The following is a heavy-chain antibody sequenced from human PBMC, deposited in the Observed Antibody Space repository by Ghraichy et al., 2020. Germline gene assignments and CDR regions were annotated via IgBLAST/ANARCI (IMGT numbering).Heavy chain of an antibody. V-gene: IGHV4-34*01. CDR1: GGFFSGYY. CDR3: ARDGCSSTSCYGPWSAFDI. D-gene: IGHD2-2*01. Sequence: SETLSLTCAVYGGFFSGYYWSWIRQPPGKGLEWIGEINHSGSTNYNPSLKSRVTISVDTSKNQFSLKLSSVTAADTAVYYCARDGCSSTSCYGPWSAFDIWGQGTMVTVSS. CDR2: INHSGST. J-gene: IGHJ3*02.